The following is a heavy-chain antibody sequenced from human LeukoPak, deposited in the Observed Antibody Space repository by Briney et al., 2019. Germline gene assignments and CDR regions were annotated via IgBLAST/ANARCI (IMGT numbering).Heavy chain of an antibody. Sequence: PGGSLRLSCAASGFTFSDYYMDWVRQARGKGLEWVGRTRNKANSYTTEYAASVAGRFTMSRDDSKNSLWLQMNSLKTDDTAVYYCVRRAASGCLDYWGQGTLVTVSS. J-gene: IGHJ4*02. CDR2: TRNKANSYTT. D-gene: IGHD3-22*01. CDR3: VRRAASGCLDY. CDR1: GFTFSDYY. V-gene: IGHV3-72*01.